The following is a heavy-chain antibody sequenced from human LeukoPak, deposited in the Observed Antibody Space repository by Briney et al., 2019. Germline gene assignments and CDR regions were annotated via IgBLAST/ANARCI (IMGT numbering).Heavy chain of an antibody. CDR3: AKLGFDSSGSHTLFDY. D-gene: IGHD3-22*01. J-gene: IGHJ4*02. Sequence: GGSLRLSCAASGFTFSSYAMHWVRQGPGKGLEWLAIISYDGRNNHYGDSVKGRFTISRDNSKNTLHLQMNSLRAEDTAVYYCAKLGFDSSGSHTLFDYWGQGTQATVSS. CDR2: ISYDGRNN. CDR1: GFTFSSYA. V-gene: IGHV3-30*18.